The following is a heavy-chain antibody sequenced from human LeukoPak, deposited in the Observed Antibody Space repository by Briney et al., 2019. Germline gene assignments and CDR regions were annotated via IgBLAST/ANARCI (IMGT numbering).Heavy chain of an antibody. V-gene: IGHV1-2*06. D-gene: IGHD2-2*01. CDR3: VRDRGGYCSRANCRAGWFDP. J-gene: IGHJ5*02. Sequence: ASVKVSCKGSEYTFTGYYMHWVRQAPGQGLEWMGRINPNSGGTDYAQKFQGRVTMTWDTSISTAYMELSRLRSDDTAVYYCVRDRGGYCSRANCRAGWFDPWGQGTLVTVSS. CDR2: INPNSGGT. CDR1: EYTFTGYY.